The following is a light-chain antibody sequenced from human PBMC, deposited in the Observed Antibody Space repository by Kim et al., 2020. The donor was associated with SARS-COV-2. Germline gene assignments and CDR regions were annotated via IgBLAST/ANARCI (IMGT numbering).Light chain of an antibody. J-gene: IGLJ3*02. CDR1: GGSIASNF. V-gene: IGLV6-57*03. CDR3: QSYDSSKWV. Sequence: KAVTVSCTRSGGSIASNFVQWYQPRPGRAPTTVIYEDNQRPSGVPDRFSGSIDSSSNSASLTISGLKTEDEADYYCQSYDSSKWVFGGGTQLTVL. CDR2: EDN.